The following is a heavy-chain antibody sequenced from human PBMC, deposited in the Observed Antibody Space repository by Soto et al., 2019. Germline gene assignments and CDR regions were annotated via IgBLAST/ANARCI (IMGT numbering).Heavy chain of an antibody. CDR3: AKGGRYDLLTGYYPDY. J-gene: IGHJ4*02. Sequence: EVQLLESGGGLVQPGGSLRLSCAASGFTFSSYAMSWVRQAPGKGLEWVSAISASGGSTYSADSVKGRFTVSRDNSKNTLYLQMNSLRAEDTAVYYCAKGGRYDLLTGYYPDYWGQGTLVTVSS. CDR1: GFTFSSYA. CDR2: ISASGGST. V-gene: IGHV3-23*01. D-gene: IGHD3-9*01.